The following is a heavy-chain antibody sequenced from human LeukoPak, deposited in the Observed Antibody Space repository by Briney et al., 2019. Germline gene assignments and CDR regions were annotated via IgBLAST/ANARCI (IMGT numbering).Heavy chain of an antibody. CDR1: GFTFSSYG. D-gene: IGHD3-10*01. V-gene: IGHV3-33*01. CDR2: IWYDGSNK. Sequence: GGSLRLSCAASGFTFSSYGMHWVRQAPGKGLEWVAVIWYDGSNKYYADSVKGRFTISRDNSKNTLYLQMNSLRAEDTAVYYCAREGRGSGSYYDYWGQGTLVSVSS. J-gene: IGHJ4*02. CDR3: AREGRGSGSYYDY.